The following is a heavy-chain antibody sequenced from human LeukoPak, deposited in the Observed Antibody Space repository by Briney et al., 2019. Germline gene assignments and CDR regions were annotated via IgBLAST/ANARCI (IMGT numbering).Heavy chain of an antibody. CDR1: GGSISSYY. CDR3: ARERRRGYYDSSGYSALDY. V-gene: IGHV4-4*07. D-gene: IGHD3-22*01. CDR2: IYTNGST. J-gene: IGHJ4*02. Sequence: SETLSLTCTVSGGSISSYYWSWIRQPAGKGLEWIGRIYTNGSTKYNPSLKRRVTISVDTSKNQFSLKLSSVPAAHTAVYYCARERRRGYYDSSGYSALDYWGQGTLVTVSS.